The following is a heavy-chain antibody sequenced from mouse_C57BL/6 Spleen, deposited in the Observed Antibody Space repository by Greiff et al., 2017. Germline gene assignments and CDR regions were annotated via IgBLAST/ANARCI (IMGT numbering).Heavy chain of an antibody. J-gene: IGHJ2*01. V-gene: IGHV1-64*01. CDR3: ARSGLGLDY. D-gene: IGHD2-2*01. CDR1: GYTFTSYW. CDR2: IRPHGGST. Sequence: QVQLQQPGAELVKPGASVKLSCTASGYTFTSYWMHWVKPRPGQGLEWIGMIRPHGGSTNYNEKFKSKATMPVDKYSRTAYMQLSSLASEDSAVYYCARSGLGLDYWGQGTTLTVSS.